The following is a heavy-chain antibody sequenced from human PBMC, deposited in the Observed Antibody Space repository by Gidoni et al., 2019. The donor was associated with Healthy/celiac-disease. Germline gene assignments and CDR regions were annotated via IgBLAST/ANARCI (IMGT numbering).Heavy chain of an antibody. Sequence: QVQLVESGGGVVQPGRSLRLSCAASGFTFSSYDMHWVRQAPGQGLEWVAVISYDGSNKDYADSVKGRFTISRDNSKNTLYLQMNSLRAEDTAVYYCARDEDILTGYFVSDAFDIWGQGTMVTVSS. D-gene: IGHD3-9*01. CDR3: ARDEDILTGYFVSDAFDI. CDR1: GFTFSSYD. CDR2: ISYDGSNK. J-gene: IGHJ3*02. V-gene: IGHV3-30*04.